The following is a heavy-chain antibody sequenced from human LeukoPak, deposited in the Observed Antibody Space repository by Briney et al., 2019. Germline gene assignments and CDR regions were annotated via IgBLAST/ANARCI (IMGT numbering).Heavy chain of an antibody. J-gene: IGHJ6*03. Sequence: ASVKVSCKASGYTFTGYYMNWVRQAPAQGLEWMGWINPNSGGTNYAQKFQGRVTMTRDTSISTAYMELSRLRSDDTAVYYCARVLTDYMDVWGKGTTVTVSS. V-gene: IGHV1-2*02. CDR3: ARVLTDYMDV. CDR2: INPNSGGT. CDR1: GYTFTGYY.